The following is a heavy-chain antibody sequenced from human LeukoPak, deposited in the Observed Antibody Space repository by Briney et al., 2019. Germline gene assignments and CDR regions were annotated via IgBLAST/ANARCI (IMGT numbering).Heavy chain of an antibody. D-gene: IGHD1-14*01. CDR3: TSGVGTLDY. V-gene: IGHV3-15*01. CDR2: IQSTTNGGTP. Sequence: GGSLRLSCAASGFTFINAWMTWVRQAPGKGLEWVGRIQSTTNGGTPDYATPVKGRFTISRDDSKNTLYLQMNSLKTEDTAVYYCTSGVGTLDYWGQGALGTVSS. CDR1: GFTFINAW. J-gene: IGHJ4*02.